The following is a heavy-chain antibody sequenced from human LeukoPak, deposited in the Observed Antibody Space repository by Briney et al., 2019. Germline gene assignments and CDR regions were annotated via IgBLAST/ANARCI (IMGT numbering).Heavy chain of an antibody. J-gene: IGHJ4*02. CDR2: ISWNSGSI. D-gene: IGHD3-22*01. CDR3: AKGAGYYDSSGYSDLIDY. V-gene: IGHV3-9*01. Sequence: GGSLRLSCVASGFTFSNYWMHWVRQPPGKGLEWVSGISWNSGSIGYADSVKGRFTISRDNAKNSLYLQMNSLRAEDTALYYCAKGAGYYDSSGYSDLIDYWGQGTLVTVSS. CDR1: GFTFSNYW.